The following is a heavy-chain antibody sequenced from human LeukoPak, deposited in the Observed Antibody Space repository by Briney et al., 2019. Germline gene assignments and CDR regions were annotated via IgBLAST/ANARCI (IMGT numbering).Heavy chain of an antibody. CDR3: ARDRMDTALAFFFDY. Sequence: SETLSLTCTVSGGSIGSYYWSWIRQPAGKGLEWIGNIFYNGTTYYNPSFKGRVTVSGDTSKNQFSLNLNSLTAADTAVYYCARDRMDTALAFFFDYWGQGTLVTVSS. CDR2: IFYNGTT. V-gene: IGHV4-59*06. D-gene: IGHD5-18*01. CDR1: GGSIGSYY. J-gene: IGHJ4*02.